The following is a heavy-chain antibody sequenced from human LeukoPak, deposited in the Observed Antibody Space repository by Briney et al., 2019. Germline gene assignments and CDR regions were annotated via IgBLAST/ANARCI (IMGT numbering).Heavy chain of an antibody. CDR3: AAEGITGTSDY. V-gene: IGHV1-46*01. J-gene: IGHJ4*02. Sequence: ASVKVSCKASGYTFTSYYMHWVRQAPGQGLEWMGIINPSGGSTSYAQKFQGRVTMTRDMSTSTAYMELSSLRSEDTAVYYCAAEGITGTSDYWGQGTLVTVSS. CDR2: INPSGGST. CDR1: GYTFTSYY. D-gene: IGHD1-20*01.